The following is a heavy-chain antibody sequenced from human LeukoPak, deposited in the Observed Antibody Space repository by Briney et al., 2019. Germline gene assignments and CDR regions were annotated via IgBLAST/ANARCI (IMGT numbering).Heavy chain of an antibody. CDR1: GGSISTYY. CDR3: ARGYYFDY. Sequence: PSETLSLTCTVSGGSISTYYWGWIRQPPGKGLEWIGYIHYTGSTDYNPSLKSRVTISVDTSKNQFSLNLSSVTAADTAVYYCARGYYFDYWGQGTLVTVSS. J-gene: IGHJ4*02. CDR2: IHYTGST. V-gene: IGHV4-59*01.